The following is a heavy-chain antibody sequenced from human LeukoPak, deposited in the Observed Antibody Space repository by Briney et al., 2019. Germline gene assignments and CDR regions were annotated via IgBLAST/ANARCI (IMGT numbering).Heavy chain of an antibody. V-gene: IGHV3-13*01. CDR2: IGTIGDT. J-gene: IGHJ6*04. CDR3: ARATVIGTVPVPGFLDV. D-gene: IGHD6-19*01. CDR1: GFTFND. Sequence: PGGSLRLSCAASGFTFNDMHWVRQVAGKGLEWVSSIGTIGDTFYPGSVKGRFTIFRENAKNSLYLQMNSLRAGDTAVYYCARATVIGTVPVPGFLDVWGKGTQVTVSS.